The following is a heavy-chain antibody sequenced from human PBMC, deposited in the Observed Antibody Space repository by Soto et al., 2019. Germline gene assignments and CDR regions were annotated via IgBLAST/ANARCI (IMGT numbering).Heavy chain of an antibody. CDR2: ISPYTGNT. CDR1: GYIFVDYG. CDR3: VMVDNYVTPTPQDV. J-gene: IGHJ6*02. V-gene: IGHV1-18*01. Sequence: QVQLVQSGDEVKKPGASVKVSCKASGYIFVDYGIAWVRQAPGQGLEWMGWISPYTGNTHSATKIQGRLTMTTDTSTSTAYMDLGSLTSDDTAVYYCVMVDNYVTPTPQDVWGQGTTVTVSS. D-gene: IGHD3-16*01.